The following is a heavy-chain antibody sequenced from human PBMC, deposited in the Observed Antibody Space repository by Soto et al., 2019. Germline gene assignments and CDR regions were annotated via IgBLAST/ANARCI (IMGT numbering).Heavy chain of an antibody. CDR3: ARDGGYSSGWYSTYRWFDP. CDR2: IYHSGST. V-gene: IGHV4-4*02. J-gene: IGHJ5*02. CDR1: GGSISSSNW. Sequence: QVQLQESGPGLVKPSGTLSLTCAVSGGSISSSNWWSWVRQPPGKGLEWIGEIYHSGSTNYNPSLKSRVTISVDKSKNQFSLKLSSVTAADTAVYYCARDGGYSSGWYSTYRWFDPWGQGTLVTVSS. D-gene: IGHD6-19*01.